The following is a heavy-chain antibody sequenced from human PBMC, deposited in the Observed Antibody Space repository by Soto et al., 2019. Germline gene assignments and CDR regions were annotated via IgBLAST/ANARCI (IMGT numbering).Heavy chain of an antibody. Sequence: SETLSLTCTVSGGSISSGGYYWSWIRQHPGKGLEWIGYIYYSGSTYYNPSLKSRVTISVDTSKNQFSLKLSSVTAADTAVYYCARERYYDSSGYPFWGQGTTVTVSS. V-gene: IGHV4-31*03. CDR1: GGSISSGGYY. D-gene: IGHD3-22*01. CDR3: ARERYYDSSGYPF. CDR2: IYYSGST. J-gene: IGHJ6*02.